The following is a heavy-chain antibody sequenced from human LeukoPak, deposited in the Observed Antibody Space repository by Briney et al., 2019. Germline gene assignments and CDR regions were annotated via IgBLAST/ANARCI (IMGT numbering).Heavy chain of an antibody. Sequence: ASVKVSCKASGYTFTSYDINWVRQATGQGLEWMGWMNPNSGNTGYAQKFQGRVTMTRNTSISTAYMELSRLRSEDTAVYYCARFPKYGSGSANYYGMDVWGQGTTVTVSS. V-gene: IGHV1-8*01. J-gene: IGHJ6*02. CDR3: ARFPKYGSGSANYYGMDV. CDR2: MNPNSGNT. CDR1: GYTFTSYD. D-gene: IGHD3-10*01.